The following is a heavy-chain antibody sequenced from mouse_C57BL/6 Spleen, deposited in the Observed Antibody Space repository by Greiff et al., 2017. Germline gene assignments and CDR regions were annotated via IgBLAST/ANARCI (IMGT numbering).Heavy chain of an antibody. CDR2: IRNKANNHAT. CDR3: TRRGAYGSSLYYFDY. V-gene: IGHV6-6*01. Sequence: DVKLQESGGGLVQPGGSMKLSCAASGFTFSDAWMDWVRQSPEKGLEWVAEIRNKANNHATYYAESVKGRFTISRDDSKSSVYLQMNSLRAEDTGIYYCTRRGAYGSSLYYFDYWGQGTTLTVSS. J-gene: IGHJ2*01. CDR1: GFTFSDAW. D-gene: IGHD2-2*01.